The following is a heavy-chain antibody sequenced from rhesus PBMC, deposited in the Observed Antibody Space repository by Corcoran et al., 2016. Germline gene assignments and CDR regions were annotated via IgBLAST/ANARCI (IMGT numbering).Heavy chain of an antibody. CDR1: GGSISSSY. CDR2: IYGSGSST. D-gene: IGHD5-12*01. J-gene: IGHJ4*01. CDR3: ARSGIQLQYFDY. V-gene: IGHV4-169*01. Sequence: QLQLQESGPGLVKPSETLSVTCAVSGGSISSSYWSWIRQAPGKGLEWIGYIYGSGSSTNYNPSLKSRVTLSVDTSKNQLSLKLSSVTAADTAVYYCARSGIQLQYFDYWGQGVLVTVSS.